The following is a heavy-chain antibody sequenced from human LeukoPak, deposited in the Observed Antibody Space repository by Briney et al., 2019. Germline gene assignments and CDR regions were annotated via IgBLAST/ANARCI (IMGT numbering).Heavy chain of an antibody. J-gene: IGHJ4*02. CDR3: ARDRFGELVDY. Sequence: GGSLRLPCAASGFTFSSYGMHWVRQAPGKGLEWVAVIWYDGSNKYYADSVKGRFTISRDNSKNTLYLQMNSLRAEDTAVYYCARDRFGELVDYWGQGTLVTVSS. CDR2: IWYDGSNK. CDR1: GFTFSSYG. D-gene: IGHD3-10*01. V-gene: IGHV3-33*01.